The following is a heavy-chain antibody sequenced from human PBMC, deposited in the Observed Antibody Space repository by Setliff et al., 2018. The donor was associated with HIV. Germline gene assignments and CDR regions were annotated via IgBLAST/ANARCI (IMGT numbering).Heavy chain of an antibody. CDR1: GGSFSGYC. D-gene: IGHD2-8*02. V-gene: IGHV4-34*01. CDR2: INHSGRT. CDR3: ARVSKTYWYSIPRDYSNHIDV. Sequence: PSETLSLTCEVYGGSFSGYCWSWIRQPPGKGLDWIGEINHSGRTIQSPTLGSRVTISIDTSKNQFSLKLSSVSTADTAVYYCARVSKTYWYSIPRDYSNHIDVWGKGTTVTVSS. J-gene: IGHJ6*03.